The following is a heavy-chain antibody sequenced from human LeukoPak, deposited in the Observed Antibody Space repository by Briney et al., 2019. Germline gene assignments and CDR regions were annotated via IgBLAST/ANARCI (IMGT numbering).Heavy chain of an antibody. D-gene: IGHD3-3*01. CDR3: AREFWSGSYSDK. CDR2: IYYSGST. V-gene: IGHV4-30-4*01. CDR1: GGSVSSGNYY. J-gene: IGHJ4*02. Sequence: SETLSLTCTVSGGSVSSGNYYWTWIRQPPGKGLEWIGYIYYSGSTFYNPSLKSRVTISVDTSKNEFSLKLSSVTAADTAVYYCAREFWSGSYSDKWGQGTLVTVSS.